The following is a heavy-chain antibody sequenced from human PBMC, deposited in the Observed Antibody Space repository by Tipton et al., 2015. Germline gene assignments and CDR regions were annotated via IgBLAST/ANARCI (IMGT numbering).Heavy chain of an antibody. CDR2: IQHSGTT. CDR3: ACQDYDSVTRDYQTVDY. J-gene: IGHJ4*02. Sequence: VKPSGTLSLTCGVSGGSISTSNWWSWVRQSPGKGLEWIGEIQHSGTTTYTPSLKSRVTISLDKSKNEFSLRLRSVTAADTAVYYCACQDYDSVTRDYQTVDYWGQGTLVTVSS. V-gene: IGHV4-4*02. D-gene: IGHD3-9*01. CDR1: GGSISTSNW.